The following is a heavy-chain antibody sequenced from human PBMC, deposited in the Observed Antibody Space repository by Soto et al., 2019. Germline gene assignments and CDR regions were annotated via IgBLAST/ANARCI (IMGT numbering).Heavy chain of an antibody. Sequence: GESLKISCNGSGYSFTNYWIGWVRQMPGKGLAWMGFIYPGDSDTRYSPSFQGQVTISADKSISTAYLQWSSLKASDSAMYYCARQGQQLVPDLDYWGQGTLVTVSS. J-gene: IGHJ4*02. CDR3: ARQGQQLVPDLDY. CDR1: GYSFTNYW. CDR2: IYPGDSDT. D-gene: IGHD6-13*01. V-gene: IGHV5-51*01.